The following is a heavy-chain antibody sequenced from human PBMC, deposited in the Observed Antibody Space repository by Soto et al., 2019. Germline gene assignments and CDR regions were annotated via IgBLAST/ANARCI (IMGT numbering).Heavy chain of an antibody. CDR2: TKTDGIT. J-gene: IGHJ3*02. D-gene: IGHD3-10*01. Sequence: EVQLVESGGGLVQPGGSLTLCCAASGFTFNRHWIHWVRQAPGKGLEWVARTKTDGITAYADSVKGLFTISRDNVKNTPCLQMNSLRAEVTVVYYCARDMRAVPWYGGVSSAFDIWGQGTVVTVSS. CDR1: GFTFNRHW. V-gene: IGHV3-74*01. CDR3: ARDMRAVPWYGGVSSAFDI.